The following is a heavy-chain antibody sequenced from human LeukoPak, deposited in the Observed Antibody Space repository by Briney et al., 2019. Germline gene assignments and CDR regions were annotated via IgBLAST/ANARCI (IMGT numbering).Heavy chain of an antibody. CDR3: ARLSTAPGRTDY. CDR2: IYYSGST. Sequence: SGTLSLTCTVSGGSISSSSYYWGWIRQPPGKGLEWIGSIYYSGSTYYNPSLKSRVTISVDTSKNQFSLKLSSVTAADTAVYYCARLSTAPGRTDYWGQGTLVTVSS. D-gene: IGHD2-2*01. J-gene: IGHJ4*02. V-gene: IGHV4-39*01. CDR1: GGSISSSSYY.